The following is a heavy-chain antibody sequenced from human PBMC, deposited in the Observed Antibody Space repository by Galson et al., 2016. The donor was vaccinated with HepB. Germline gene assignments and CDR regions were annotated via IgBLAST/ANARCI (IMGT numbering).Heavy chain of an antibody. D-gene: IGHD3-10*01. CDR1: GFTFRSYG. CDR3: AKDGWFGERDYYYYGMDV. CDR2: IWYDGSNK. Sequence: SLRLSCAASGFTFRSYGMHCVRQAPGKGLEWVAVIWYDGSNKYYTDSVKGRFTISRDNSKNTLYLQMNSLRAEDTAVYYCAKDGWFGERDYYYYGMDVWGQGTTVTVSS. J-gene: IGHJ6*02. V-gene: IGHV3-33*06.